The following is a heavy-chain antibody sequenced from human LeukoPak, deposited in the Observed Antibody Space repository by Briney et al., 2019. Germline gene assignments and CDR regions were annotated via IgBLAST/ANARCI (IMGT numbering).Heavy chain of an antibody. V-gene: IGHV3-30*04. Sequence: HPGRSLRLSCAASGFTFSSYAMHWVRQAPGKGLEWEAVISYDGSNKYYADSVKGRFTISRDNSKNTLYLQMNSLRAEDTAVYYCVRDLGYCSGGSCYREQWLIDYWGQGTLVTVSS. CDR1: GFTFSSYA. J-gene: IGHJ4*02. CDR3: VRDLGYCSGGSCYREQWLIDY. CDR2: ISYDGSNK. D-gene: IGHD2-15*01.